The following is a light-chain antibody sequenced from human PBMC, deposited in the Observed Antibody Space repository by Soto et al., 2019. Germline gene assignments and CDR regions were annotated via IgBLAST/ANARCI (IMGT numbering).Light chain of an antibody. J-gene: IGKJ4*01. V-gene: IGKV1D-16*01. CDR3: QQYNSYPLT. Sequence: DIQMTQSPSSLSASVGDRVTITCRASQAIGSWLAWYQQKPGKAPTSLIYDASNLQTEVPSRFSGSGSGTDFTLTISGLQPEDSATYYCQQYNSYPLTFGRGTMVEIK. CDR2: DAS. CDR1: QAIGSW.